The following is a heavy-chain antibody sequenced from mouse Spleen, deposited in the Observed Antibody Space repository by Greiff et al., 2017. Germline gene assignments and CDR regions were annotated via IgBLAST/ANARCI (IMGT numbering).Heavy chain of an antibody. CDR3: AREDYGSYWYFDV. V-gene: IGHV3-6*01. CDR1: GYSITSGYY. D-gene: IGHD1-1*01. J-gene: IGHJ1*03. CDR2: ISYDGSN. Sequence: EVQLVESGPGLVKPSQSLSLTCSVTGYSITSGYYWNWIRQFPGNKLEWMGYISYDGSNNYNPSLKNRISITRDTSKNQFFLKLNSVTTEDTATYYCAREDYGSYWYFDVWGTGTTVTVSS.